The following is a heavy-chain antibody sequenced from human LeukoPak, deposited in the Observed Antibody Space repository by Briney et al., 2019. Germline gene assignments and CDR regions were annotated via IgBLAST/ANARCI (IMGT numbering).Heavy chain of an antibody. J-gene: IGHJ4*02. CDR3: ARHVYDLLGYYDTSGYQAFLDF. Sequence: SGTLSLTCTVSGGSISSSTYYWGWHRQPQGKGLEGVGSVSYSGTNYYNPSLKTRVTISVDTSKNQFSLKLTSVTAADTAVYYCARHVYDLLGYYDTSGYQAFLDFWGQGTLVTVSS. D-gene: IGHD3-22*01. CDR1: GGSISSSTYY. V-gene: IGHV4-39*01. CDR2: VSYSGTN.